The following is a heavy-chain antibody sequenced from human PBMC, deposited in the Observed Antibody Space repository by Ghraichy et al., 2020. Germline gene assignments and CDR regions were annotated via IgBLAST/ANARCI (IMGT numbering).Heavy chain of an antibody. CDR2: IGGGGDAP. Sequence: GGSLRLSCTASGFTFKNYAMSWVRQAPGKGPEWVSVIGGGGDAPGYADSVKGRFTISRDDSKNTLYLQMSSLRVEDTAVYYCAKDPERDNGTYDAFDIWGQGTMVTVSS. V-gene: IGHV3-23*01. CDR3: AKDPERDNGTYDAFDI. D-gene: IGHD1-14*01. CDR1: GFTFKNYA. J-gene: IGHJ3*02.